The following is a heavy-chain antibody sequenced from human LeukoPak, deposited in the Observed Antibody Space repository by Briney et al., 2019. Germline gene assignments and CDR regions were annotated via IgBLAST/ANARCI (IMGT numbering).Heavy chain of an antibody. Sequence: ASVKVSCKASGYTFTSYGISWVRQAPGQGLEWMGWISAYNGNTNYAQKLQGRVTMTTDTSTNTAYMELRSLRSDDTAVYYCARVPYYDILTGYSGPWGQGTLVTVSS. CDR2: ISAYNGNT. V-gene: IGHV1-18*01. J-gene: IGHJ5*02. CDR3: ARVPYYDILTGYSGP. CDR1: GYTFTSYG. D-gene: IGHD3-9*01.